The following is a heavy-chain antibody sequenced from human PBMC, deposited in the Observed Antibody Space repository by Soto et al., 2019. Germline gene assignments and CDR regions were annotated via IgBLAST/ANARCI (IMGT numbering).Heavy chain of an antibody. CDR2: INPSGGST. D-gene: IGHD1-26*01. V-gene: IGHV1-46*01. Sequence: VKVSCKASGYTFTSYYMHWVRQAPGQGLEWMGIINPSGGSTSYAQKFQGRVTMTRDTSTSTVYMELSSLRSEDTAVYYCARESRDGGSYYYWGQGTLVTGSS. CDR3: ARESRDGGSYYY. CDR1: GYTFTSYY. J-gene: IGHJ4*02.